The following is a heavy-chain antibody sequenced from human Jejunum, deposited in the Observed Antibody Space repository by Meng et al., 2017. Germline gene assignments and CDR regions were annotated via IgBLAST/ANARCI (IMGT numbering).Heavy chain of an antibody. CDR1: GYSFTGYY. V-gene: IGHV1-2*06. J-gene: IGHJ4*02. CDR3: ARGMHSGGWYYFDS. Sequence: VQLVQSGAEVTKPGAPVKVSCEFSGYSFTGYYFHWVRQAPGQGLEWMGRINRNNGDTNYAQNFQGRVTMTRDTSISTAYMELSRLRSDDTAVYYCARGMHSGGWYYFDSWGQGTLVTVSS. CDR2: INRNNGDT. D-gene: IGHD6-19*01.